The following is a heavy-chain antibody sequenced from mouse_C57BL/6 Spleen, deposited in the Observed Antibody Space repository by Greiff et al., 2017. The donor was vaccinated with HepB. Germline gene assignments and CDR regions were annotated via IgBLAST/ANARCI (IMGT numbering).Heavy chain of an antibody. V-gene: IGHV3-6*01. J-gene: IGHJ4*01. D-gene: IGHD4-1*01. CDR1: GYSFTSGYY. CDR2: ISYDGSN. CDR3: AREGTGYAMDY. Sequence: ESGPGLVKPSQSLSLTCSVSGYSFTSGYYWYWIRQFPGNKLEWMGYISYDGSNNYNPSLKNRISITRDTSKNQFFLKLNSVTTEDTATYYCAREGTGYAMDYWGQGTSVTVSS.